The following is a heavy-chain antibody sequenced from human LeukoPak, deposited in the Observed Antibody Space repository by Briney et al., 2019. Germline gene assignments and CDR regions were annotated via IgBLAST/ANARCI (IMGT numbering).Heavy chain of an antibody. V-gene: IGHV4-30-4*08. CDR2: IYYSGST. J-gene: IGHJ5*02. D-gene: IGHD2-2*01. CDR1: GGTISSGDYY. CDR3: AREAIVVVPAAISGGNWFDP. Sequence: SETLSLTCTVSGGTISSGDYYWSWIRQPPGKGLEWIGYIYYSGSTYYNPSLKSRVTISVDTSKNQFSLKLSSVTAADTAVYYCAREAIVVVPAAISGGNWFDPWGQGTLVTVSS.